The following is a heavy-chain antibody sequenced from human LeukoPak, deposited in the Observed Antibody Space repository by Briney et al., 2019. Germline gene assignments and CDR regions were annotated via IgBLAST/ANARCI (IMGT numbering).Heavy chain of an antibody. D-gene: IGHD5-18*01. V-gene: IGHV4-59*01. CDR1: DGSISNYY. Sequence: SETLSLTCTVSDGSISNYYWSWIRQPPGTGLEWIAYIDYRGSTTYNPSLKSRVTISVDTSRNQFSLKLSSVTAADTAVYYCARSRSGYSYDHAAFDTWGQGTMVTVSS. J-gene: IGHJ3*02. CDR3: ARSRSGYSYDHAAFDT. CDR2: IDYRGST.